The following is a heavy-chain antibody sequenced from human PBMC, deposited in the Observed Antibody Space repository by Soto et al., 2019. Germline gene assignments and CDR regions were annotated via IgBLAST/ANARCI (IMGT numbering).Heavy chain of an antibody. CDR2: IIPIFGTA. CDR1: GGTFSSYA. J-gene: IGHJ4*02. V-gene: IGHV1-69*12. CDR3: ARDKTGYCSGGSCYSEYYFGY. Sequence: QVQLVQSGAEVKKPGSSVKVSCKASGGTFSSYAISWVRQAPGQGLEWMGGIIPIFGTANYAQKFQGRVTITADESTSTAYMELSSLRSEDTAVYYCARDKTGYCSGGSCYSEYYFGYWGQGTLVTVSS. D-gene: IGHD2-15*01.